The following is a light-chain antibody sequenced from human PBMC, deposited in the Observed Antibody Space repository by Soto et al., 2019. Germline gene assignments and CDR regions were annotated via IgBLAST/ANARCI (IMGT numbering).Light chain of an antibody. J-gene: IGLJ2*01. CDR1: NSNIGSYS. CDR2: SDD. CDR3: AAWDDSLNGPV. Sequence: QSVLTQPPSASGTPGQRVTISCSGSNSNIGSYSVNWYRHLPGTAPKLLVFSDDQRPSGVPDRFSGSKSGPSASLAISGLQSEDEADYYCAAWDDSLNGPVFGGGTKRTVL. V-gene: IGLV1-44*01.